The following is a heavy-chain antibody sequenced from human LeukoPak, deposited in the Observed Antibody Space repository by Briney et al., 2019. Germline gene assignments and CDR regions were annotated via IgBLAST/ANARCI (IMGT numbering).Heavy chain of an antibody. CDR2: IYTSGST. CDR3: AREPRTNQWLVRGYNWFDP. J-gene: IGHJ5*02. D-gene: IGHD6-19*01. Sequence: SETLSLTCTVSGGSISRYYWSWIRQPAGKGLEWIGRIYTSGSTNYNPSLKSRVTISVDTSKNQFSLKLSSVTAADTAVYYCAREPRTNQWLVRGYNWFDPWGQGTLVTVSS. V-gene: IGHV4-4*07. CDR1: GGSISRYY.